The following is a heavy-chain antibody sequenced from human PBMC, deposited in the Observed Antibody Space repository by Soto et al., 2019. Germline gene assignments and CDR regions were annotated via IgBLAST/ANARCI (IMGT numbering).Heavy chain of an antibody. J-gene: IGHJ4*02. V-gene: IGHV3-48*02. CDR1: VFSFTTYS. Sequence: EVQLVESGGGLVQPGGSLRLSCAASVFSFTTYSMNWVRQAPGKGLEWVSYISSSSSTTYYADSVKGRFTISRDNAKNSLYMHMNSLRDEDTAAYYCASDAGSWGYWGQGTLVTVSS. CDR2: ISSSSSTT. CDR3: ASDAGSWGY. D-gene: IGHD3-10*01.